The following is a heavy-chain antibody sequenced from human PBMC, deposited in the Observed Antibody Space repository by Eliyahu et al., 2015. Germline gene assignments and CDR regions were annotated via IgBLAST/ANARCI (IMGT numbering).Heavy chain of an antibody. CDR3: ARVPYDYTWFPLQH. D-gene: IGHD3-16*01. CDR1: AFAFTGYA. CDR2: ISYDEINK. Sequence: QVQLVESGGGVVQPGRSLXPSXAASAFAFTGYAMHWVRQSPGKGLEWVAFISYDEINKYYADSVKDRFTISRDNSNNTLYLQMNSLRVEDTAVYYCARVPYDYTWFPLQHWGQGTLVTVSS. J-gene: IGHJ1*01. V-gene: IGHV3-30-3*01.